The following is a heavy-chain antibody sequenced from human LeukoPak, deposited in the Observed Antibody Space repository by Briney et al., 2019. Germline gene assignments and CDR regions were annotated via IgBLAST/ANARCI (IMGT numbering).Heavy chain of an antibody. V-gene: IGHV3-30*03. CDR3: ARPQGVEITYDAFDI. Sequence: GGSLRLSCAASGFTFSSYGMHWVRQAPGKGLEWVAVISYDGSNKYYADSVKGRFTISRDNSKNTLDLQMNNLRAEDTGVYYCARPQGVEITYDAFDIWGQGTLVTVSP. D-gene: IGHD3-16*01. CDR1: GFTFSSYG. CDR2: ISYDGSNK. J-gene: IGHJ3*02.